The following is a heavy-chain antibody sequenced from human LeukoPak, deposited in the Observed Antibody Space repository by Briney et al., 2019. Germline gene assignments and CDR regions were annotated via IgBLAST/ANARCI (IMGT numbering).Heavy chain of an antibody. CDR2: IHYSGST. CDR1: GASISSSNDY. V-gene: IGHV4-39*02. D-gene: IGHD5-18*01. CDR3: ARDLPALVPVY. J-gene: IGHJ4*02. Sequence: SETLSLTCTVSGASISSSNDYWGWIRQPPGKGLEWIGSIHYSGSTYYNPSLKSRVTISVDTSRNQFSLKLSSVTAADTAVYYCARDLPALVPVYWGQGTLVTVSS.